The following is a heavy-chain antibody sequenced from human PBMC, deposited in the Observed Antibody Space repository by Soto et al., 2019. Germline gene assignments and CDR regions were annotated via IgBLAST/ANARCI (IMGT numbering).Heavy chain of an antibody. CDR1: GYTFTAYG. CDR3: ARELNTDPTAYYSFAY. CDR2: VGTANANT. Sequence: QVQLVQSGPEVTMPGASVKVSCKTSGYTFTAYGLAWLRQAPGQRPEWLGWVGTANANTNYAEKFQGRVTMTSDRSTPKNYMALRSLRSNATAVYYCARELNTDPTAYYSFAYLGQRTLVTVSS. J-gene: IGHJ4*02. V-gene: IGHV1-18*01. D-gene: IGHD3-9*01.